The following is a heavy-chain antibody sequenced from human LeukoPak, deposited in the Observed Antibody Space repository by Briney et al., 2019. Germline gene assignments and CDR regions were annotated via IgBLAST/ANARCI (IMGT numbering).Heavy chain of an antibody. CDR2: VYHSGTT. CDR3: ERDAGTTMIKGGFDY. Sequence: SETLSLTCAVSNSSISSAYYWGWVRQSPGKGLEWIASVYHSGTTYYNPSLKSRVTISIDTSKKHFSLKLSSVTAADTAVYYCERDAGTTMIKGGFDYWGQGTLVTVSS. V-gene: IGHV4-38-2*01. J-gene: IGHJ4*02. CDR1: NSSISSAYY. D-gene: IGHD3-16*01.